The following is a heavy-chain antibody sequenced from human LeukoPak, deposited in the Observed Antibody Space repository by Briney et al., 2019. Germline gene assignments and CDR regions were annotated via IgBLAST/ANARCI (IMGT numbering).Heavy chain of an antibody. CDR2: MNPNSGNT. V-gene: IGHV1-8*01. J-gene: IGHJ5*02. D-gene: IGHD3-22*01. CDR1: GYTFTSYD. CDR3: ARTITMIPGPSRGWFDP. Sequence: GASVKVSCKASGYTFTSYDINWVRQATGQGLEWMGWMNPNSGNTGYAQKFQGRVTMTRNTSISTAYMELSSLRSEDTAVYYCARTITMIPGPSRGWFDPWGQGTLVTVSS.